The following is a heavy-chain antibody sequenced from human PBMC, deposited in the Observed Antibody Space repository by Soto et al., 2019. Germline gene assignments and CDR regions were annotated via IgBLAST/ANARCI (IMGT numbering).Heavy chain of an antibody. CDR3: ASLGSHNAFDI. Sequence: EVQLVESGGGLVQPGGSLRLSCAASGFTFSSYSMNWVRQAPGKGLEWVSYISSSSSTIYYADSVKGRFTISRDNAKNSLYLQMNILRAEDTAVYYCASLGSHNAFDIWGQGTMVTVSS. D-gene: IGHD1-26*01. J-gene: IGHJ3*02. V-gene: IGHV3-48*01. CDR1: GFTFSSYS. CDR2: ISSSSSTI.